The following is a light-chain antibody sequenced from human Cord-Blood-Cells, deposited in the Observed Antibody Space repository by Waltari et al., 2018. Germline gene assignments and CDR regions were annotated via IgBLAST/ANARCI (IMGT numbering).Light chain of an antibody. CDR1: QSVSRY. CDR3: QQRSNWPPVT. J-gene: IGKJ5*01. CDR2: DAS. Sequence: EIVLTQSPATLSLSPGERATLSCRASQSVSRYLAWYKQKPDQAPRLLIYDASNRATGIPARFSGSGSGTDFTLTISSLEPEDFAVYYCQQRSNWPPVTFGQGTRLEIK. V-gene: IGKV3-11*01.